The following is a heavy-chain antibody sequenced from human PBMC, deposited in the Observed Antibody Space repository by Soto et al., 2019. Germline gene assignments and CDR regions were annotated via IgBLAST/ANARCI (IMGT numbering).Heavy chain of an antibody. J-gene: IGHJ6*02. Sequence: GGSLRLSCAASGFTFSSYSMNWVRQAPGKGLEWVSYISSSSSTIYYADSVKGRFTISRDNAKNSLYLQMNSLRDEDTAVYYCARADEDGDYPTGHYYYYYYGMDVWGQGTTVTVSS. D-gene: IGHD4-17*01. V-gene: IGHV3-48*02. CDR3: ARADEDGDYPTGHYYYYYYGMDV. CDR2: ISSSSSTI. CDR1: GFTFSSYS.